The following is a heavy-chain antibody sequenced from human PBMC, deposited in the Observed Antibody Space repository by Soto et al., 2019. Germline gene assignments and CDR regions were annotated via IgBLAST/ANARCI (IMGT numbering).Heavy chain of an antibody. CDR1: GFTFSKYA. CDR2: ISYDGNNQ. V-gene: IGHV3-30-3*01. CDR3: ATYDYGDNNF. J-gene: IGHJ4*02. D-gene: IGHD4-17*01. Sequence: QVYLEESGGGVVQPGRSLRLSCTASGFTFSKYAVQWVRQAPGKGLEWVALISYDGNNQFHADYVKGRFTLSNDNSRNTLYLEMGGLRPEETSIYNCATYDYGDNNFWGQGTLVTAYS.